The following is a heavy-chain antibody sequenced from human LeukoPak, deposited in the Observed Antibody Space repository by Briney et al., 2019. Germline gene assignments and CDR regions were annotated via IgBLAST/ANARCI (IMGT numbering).Heavy chain of an antibody. CDR1: GFTFNGYW. Sequence: PGGSLRLSCAASGFTFNGYWMHWVRQAPGKGLEWVSVVYSDDTTYYADSVKGRFTISRDNSKNTLYLQMNNLRAEDTAVYYCARGGGYYAIDYWGQGTLVTVSS. CDR2: VYSDDTT. D-gene: IGHD1-26*01. CDR3: ARGGGYYAIDY. V-gene: IGHV3-53*01. J-gene: IGHJ4*02.